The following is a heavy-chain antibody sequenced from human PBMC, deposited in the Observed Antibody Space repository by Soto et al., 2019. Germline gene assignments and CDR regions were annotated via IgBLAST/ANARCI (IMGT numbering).Heavy chain of an antibody. CDR3: AKSHSGWTHFDY. J-gene: IGHJ4*02. CDR1: GFTFNNYA. CDR2: ISGSGGST. Sequence: GGSLRHSCAASGFTFNNYAMSWVRQAPGKGLEWVSAISGSGGSTYYADSVKGRFTISRDNSKNTLYLQMNSLRAEDTAVYYCAKSHSGWTHFDYWGLGPLVTVSS. D-gene: IGHD6-19*01. V-gene: IGHV3-23*01.